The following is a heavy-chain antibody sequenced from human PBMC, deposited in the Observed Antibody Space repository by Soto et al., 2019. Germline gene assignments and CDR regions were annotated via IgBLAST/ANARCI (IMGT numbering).Heavy chain of an antibody. Sequence: PSETLSLTCTVSGGSISNYCWSWIRQSPGKGLEWIGYIYYSGSSKYSPSLNSRVTISLAKSNIQFSLKLSSVTAADTAVYYCARAPFYDILTPDLWGQGILVTVSS. V-gene: IGHV4-59*01. CDR2: IYYSGSS. CDR1: GGSISNYC. CDR3: ARAPFYDILTPDL. J-gene: IGHJ5*02. D-gene: IGHD3-9*01.